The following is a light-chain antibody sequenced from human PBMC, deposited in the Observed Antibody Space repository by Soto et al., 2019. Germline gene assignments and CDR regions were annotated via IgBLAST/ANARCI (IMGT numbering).Light chain of an antibody. Sequence: DIQMTQSPSSLSASVGDRVTITCRASQSISSYLNWYQQKPGKAPKLLIYAASSLQSGVPSRFSGSGSGTDFTITISRLQTEDFATYYCQQSYSTQFTFGPGTKVDIK. V-gene: IGKV1-39*01. CDR2: AAS. CDR1: QSISSY. CDR3: QQSYSTQFT. J-gene: IGKJ3*01.